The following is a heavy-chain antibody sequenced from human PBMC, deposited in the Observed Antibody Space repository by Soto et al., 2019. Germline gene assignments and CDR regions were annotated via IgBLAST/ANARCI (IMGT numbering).Heavy chain of an antibody. J-gene: IGHJ4*02. Sequence: TGGSLRLSCAASGLTFDDYAMHWVRQAPGKGLEWVSGISWNSGSIGYADSVKGRFTISRDNAKNSLYLQMNSLRAEDTALYYCAKLVYSSGWYRDYWGQGTLVTVSS. CDR3: AKLVYSSGWYRDY. CDR2: ISWNSGSI. D-gene: IGHD6-19*01. V-gene: IGHV3-9*01. CDR1: GLTFDDYA.